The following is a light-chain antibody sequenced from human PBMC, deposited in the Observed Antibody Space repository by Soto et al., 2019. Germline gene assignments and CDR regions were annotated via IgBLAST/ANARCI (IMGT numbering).Light chain of an antibody. CDR2: AVG. Sequence: QSALTQPASVSGSPGQSITISCTGTSSDVGNYDYVSWYQQYPGKAPKLMIYAVGRWPSGVSNRFSGSKSGNTASLTISGLQAEDEADYYCTSYTPSSTYVFGTGTKLTVL. CDR1: SSDVGNYDY. J-gene: IGLJ1*01. CDR3: TSYTPSSTYV. V-gene: IGLV2-14*03.